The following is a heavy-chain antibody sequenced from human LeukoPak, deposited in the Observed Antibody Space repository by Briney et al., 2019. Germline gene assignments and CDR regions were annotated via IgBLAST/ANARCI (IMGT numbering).Heavy chain of an antibody. CDR2: IYSGGST. J-gene: IGHJ6*03. D-gene: IGHD1-26*01. CDR1: GFTVSSNY. Sequence: GGTLRLSCAASGFTVSSNYMSWVRQAPGKGLEWVSVIYSGGSTYYADSVKGRFTISRDNSKNTLYLQMNSLRAEDTAVYYCARHGVGKLHYYYYYMDVWGKGTTVTISS. V-gene: IGHV3-66*04. CDR3: ARHGVGKLHYYYYYMDV.